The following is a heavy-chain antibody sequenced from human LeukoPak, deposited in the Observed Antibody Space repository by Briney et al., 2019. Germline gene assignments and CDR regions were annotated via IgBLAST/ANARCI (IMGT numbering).Heavy chain of an antibody. CDR1: GGSISSGSYY. Sequence: SETLSLACTVSGGSISSGSYYWSWIRQPAGKGLEWIGRIYTSGSTNYNPSLKSRVTISVDTSKNQFSLKLSSVTAADTAVYYCARDRGYTVPYYYGMDVWGKGTTVTVSS. V-gene: IGHV4-61*02. J-gene: IGHJ6*04. CDR3: ARDRGYTVPYYYGMDV. CDR2: IYTSGST. D-gene: IGHD5-24*01.